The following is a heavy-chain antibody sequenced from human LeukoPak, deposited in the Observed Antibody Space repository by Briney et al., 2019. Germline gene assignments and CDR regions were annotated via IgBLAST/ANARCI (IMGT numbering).Heavy chain of an antibody. CDR3: AKFSRGYSNYYFDY. V-gene: IGHV1-18*01. CDR2: ISAYNGNT. CDR1: GYTFTSYG. D-gene: IGHD5-18*01. Sequence: GASVKVSCKSSGYTFTSYGISWVRQAPGQGLEWMGWISAYNGNTNYAQKLQGRVTMTTDTSTSTAYMELRSLRSDDTAVYYCAKFSRGYSNYYFDYWGQGTLVTVSS. J-gene: IGHJ4*02.